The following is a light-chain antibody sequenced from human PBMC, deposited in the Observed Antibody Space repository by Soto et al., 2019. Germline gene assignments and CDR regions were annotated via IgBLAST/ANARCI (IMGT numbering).Light chain of an antibody. V-gene: IGKV1D-12*01. CDR2: AAS. CDR3: QQADTFPIT. J-gene: IGKJ5*01. Sequence: DIHITPSPSSVSASVGDRVTISCQASQGISRSLAWYQQKPGKAPKLLIYAASSLQSGVPSRFSGRGFGTDFTLTISSLQPEDSAIYYCQQADTFPITFGQGTRLEIK. CDR1: QGISRS.